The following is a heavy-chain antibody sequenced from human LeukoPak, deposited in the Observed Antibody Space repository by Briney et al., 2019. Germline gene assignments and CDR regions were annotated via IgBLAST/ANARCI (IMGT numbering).Heavy chain of an antibody. Sequence: SLKVSCKASGGTFSSYAISWVRQAPGQGLEWMGRIIPIFGIANYAQKFQGRVTITADKSTSTAYMELSSLRSEDTAVYYCARPINYYDSSGEGVYAFDIWGQGTMVTVSS. V-gene: IGHV1-69*04. CDR2: IIPIFGIA. J-gene: IGHJ3*02. D-gene: IGHD3-22*01. CDR1: GGTFSSYA. CDR3: ARPINYYDSSGEGVYAFDI.